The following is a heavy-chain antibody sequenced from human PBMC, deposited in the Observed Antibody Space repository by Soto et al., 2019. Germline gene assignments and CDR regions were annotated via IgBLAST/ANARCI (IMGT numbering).Heavy chain of an antibody. CDR2: INHSGST. CDR1: GGSFSGYY. Sequence: SETLSLTCAVYGGSFSGYYWSWIRQPPGKGLEWIGEINHSGSTNYNPSLKSRVTISVDTSKNQFSLKLSSVTAADTAVYYCARGGAARPRYRMSYYYYGMDVWRQGTTVTVSS. CDR3: ARGGAARPRYRMSYYYYGMDV. V-gene: IGHV4-34*01. D-gene: IGHD6-6*01. J-gene: IGHJ6*02.